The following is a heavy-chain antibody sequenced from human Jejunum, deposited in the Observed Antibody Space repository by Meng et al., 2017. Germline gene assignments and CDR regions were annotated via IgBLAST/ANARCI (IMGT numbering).Heavy chain of an antibody. CDR2: VYYSGHT. CDR1: GDSVSSDNYY. J-gene: IGHJ4*02. D-gene: IGHD1-26*01. V-gene: IGHV4-61*03. CDR3: ARTPLYSGSYYFDP. Sequence: QVQLQESGPGLVRPSETLAPTCTVSGDSVSSDNYYWSWIRQPPGKGLEWIGYVYYSGHTDCNPSLKSRLSISIDTSKNHFSLKLSSVTAADTAVYYCARTPLYSGSYYFDPWGQGALVTVSS.